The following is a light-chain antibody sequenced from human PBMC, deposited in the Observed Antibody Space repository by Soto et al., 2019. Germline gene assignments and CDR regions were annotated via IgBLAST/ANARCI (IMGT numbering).Light chain of an antibody. V-gene: IGKV3-15*01. CDR2: NAS. CDR1: QSISSN. J-gene: IGKJ4*01. CDR3: QQYSNWPPLT. Sequence: EIVMTQSPATLSVSPGERATLSCRASQSISSNLAWYQHKPGQAPRLLIFNASTRATGIPTRFSGSGSGTEFTLTISSLQSEDFGVYFCQQYSNWPPLTFGGGTKVEIK.